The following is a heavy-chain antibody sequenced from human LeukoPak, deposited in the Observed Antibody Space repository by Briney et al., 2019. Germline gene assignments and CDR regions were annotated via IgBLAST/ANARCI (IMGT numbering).Heavy chain of an antibody. V-gene: IGHV4-39*01. D-gene: IGHD6-13*01. CDR2: IYYSGTTYGGNT. CDR1: GGSIISTNYY. J-gene: IGHJ4*02. Sequence: SETLSLTCTVSGGSIISTNYYWGWIRQPPGKGLEWIGSIYYSGTTYGGNTYNNPSLKSRVTISVDTSKNQFSLKLSSVSAADTAVYYCARVRSIFSRVNVTTRKQQPYALPLFDYWGREPWSPSPQ. CDR3: ARVRSIFSRVNVTTRKQQPYALPLFDY.